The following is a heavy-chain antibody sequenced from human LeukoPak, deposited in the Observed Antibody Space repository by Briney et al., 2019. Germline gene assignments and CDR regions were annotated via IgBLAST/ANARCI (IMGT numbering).Heavy chain of an antibody. CDR2: IYYSGST. J-gene: IGHJ4*02. Sequence: SSGTLSLTCAVSGGSISSGGYYWSWIRQHPGKGLEWIGYIYYSGSTYYNPSLKSRVTISVDTSKNQFSLKLSSVTAADTAVYYCARERYGDPDYWGQGTLVTVSS. V-gene: IGHV4-31*11. CDR1: GGSISSGGYY. CDR3: ARERYGDPDY. D-gene: IGHD4-17*01.